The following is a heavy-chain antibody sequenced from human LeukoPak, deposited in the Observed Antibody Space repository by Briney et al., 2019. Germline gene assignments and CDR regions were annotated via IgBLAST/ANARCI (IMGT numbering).Heavy chain of an antibody. CDR2: INHSGST. Sequence: SETLSLTCDVYGGSFSGYYWSWIRQPPGKGLKGIGEINHSGSTNYNPSLTSRVTISVDTSKNQYSLKLSSVTAADTAVYYCASSRFYYDSSAYYLPFDYWGQGTLVTVSS. V-gene: IGHV4-34*01. D-gene: IGHD3-22*01. CDR1: GGSFSGYY. CDR3: ASSRFYYDSSAYYLPFDY. J-gene: IGHJ4*02.